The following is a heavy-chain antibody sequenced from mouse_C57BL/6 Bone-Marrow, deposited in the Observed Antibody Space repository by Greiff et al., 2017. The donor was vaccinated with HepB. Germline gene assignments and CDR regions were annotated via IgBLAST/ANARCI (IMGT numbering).Heavy chain of an antibody. CDR1: GFTFSDYG. J-gene: IGHJ4*01. V-gene: IGHV5-15*04. CDR3: ARKYGMDY. CDR2: ISNLAYSI. Sequence: EVKLVESGGGLVQPGGSLKLSCAASGFTFSDYGMAWVRQAPRKGPEWVAFISNLAYSIYYADTVTGRFTISRENAKNTLYLEMSSLRSEDTAMYYCARKYGMDYWGQGTSVTVSS.